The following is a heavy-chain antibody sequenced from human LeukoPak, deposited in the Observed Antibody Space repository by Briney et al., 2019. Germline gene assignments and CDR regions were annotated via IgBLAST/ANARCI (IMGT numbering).Heavy chain of an antibody. CDR1: GFTFSSYA. CDR2: ISGSGGST. CDR3: AKWGYCSSTSCLTSQNDY. Sequence: SGGSLRLSCAASGFTFSSYAMSWVRQAPGKGLEWVSAISGSGGSTYYADSVKGRFTISRDNSTNTLYLQMNSLRAEDTAVYYCAKWGYCSSTSCLTSQNDYWGQGTLVTVSS. J-gene: IGHJ4*02. D-gene: IGHD2-2*01. V-gene: IGHV3-23*01.